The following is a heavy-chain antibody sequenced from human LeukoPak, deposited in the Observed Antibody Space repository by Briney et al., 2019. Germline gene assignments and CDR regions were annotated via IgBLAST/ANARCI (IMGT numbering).Heavy chain of an antibody. CDR2: IIPDSGDA. CDR1: GYTFTNYY. Sequence: ASVTVSCKTSGYTFTNYYVHWVRQAPRQGLEWMGYIIPDSGDADYDQRFQGRVTMTRDKSISTVYMELSSLRSDDTAVYYCARYDYSNLDMAEYFQHWGQGTLVTVSS. J-gene: IGHJ1*01. V-gene: IGHV1-2*02. CDR3: ARYDYSNLDMAEYFQH. D-gene: IGHD4-11*01.